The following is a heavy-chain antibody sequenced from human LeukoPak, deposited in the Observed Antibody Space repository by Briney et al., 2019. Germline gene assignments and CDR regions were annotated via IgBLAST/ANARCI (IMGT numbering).Heavy chain of an antibody. CDR2: INSDGSST. D-gene: IGHD6-19*01. Sequence: GGSLRLSCAASGFTFSSYWMHWVRQAPGKGLVWVSRINSDGSSTSYADSVKGRFTISRDNAKNTLYLQMNSLRAEDTAVYYCARDVAVAGTLYYYYYGMDVWGQGTTVTVSS. V-gene: IGHV3-74*01. CDR1: GFTFSSYW. J-gene: IGHJ6*02. CDR3: ARDVAVAGTLYYYYYGMDV.